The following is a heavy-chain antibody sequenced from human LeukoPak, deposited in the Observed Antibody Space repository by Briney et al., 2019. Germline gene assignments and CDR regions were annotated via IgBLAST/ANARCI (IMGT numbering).Heavy chain of an antibody. D-gene: IGHD6-13*01. CDR2: IKEDGSIK. CDR1: GFTVSSNY. J-gene: IGHJ4*02. V-gene: IGHV3-7*01. Sequence: GGSLRLSCAASGFTVSSNYMSWVRQAPGKGLEWVANIKEDGSIKYYVDSVKGRLTISRDNAKSSLYLQVNSLRAEDTALYYCARIGYSSSSIDYWGQGTLVTVSS. CDR3: ARIGYSSSSIDY.